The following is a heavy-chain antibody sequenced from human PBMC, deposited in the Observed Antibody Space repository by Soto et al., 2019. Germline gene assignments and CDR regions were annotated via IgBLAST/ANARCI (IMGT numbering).Heavy chain of an antibody. V-gene: IGHV4-30-4*01. J-gene: IGHJ4*02. CDR1: GGSVSSGDDY. D-gene: IGHD2-21*02. CDR2: VYYNGET. Sequence: QVQLQESGPGLVKPSQTLSLTCTVFGGSVSSGDDYWIWIRQAPGKVLEWIGSVYYNGETYYNPSHKSQIALFGDTAMNKCSLRVTSLTDADSAVYYFASARSGDCVTDWGQGTLVTVSS. CDR3: ASARSGDCVTD.